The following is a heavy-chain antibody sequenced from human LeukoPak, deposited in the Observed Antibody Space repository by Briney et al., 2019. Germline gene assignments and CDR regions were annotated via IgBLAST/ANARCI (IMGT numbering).Heavy chain of an antibody. CDR2: INHSGST. J-gene: IGHJ6*02. CDR1: GGSFSGYY. D-gene: IGHD3-10*01. Sequence: SETLSLTCAVYGGSFSGYYWSWIRQPPGKGLEWIGEINHSGSTNYNPSLKSRVTISVDTSKDQFSLKLSSVTAADTAVYYCARSFEIWFGELLGGMDVWGQGTTVTVSS. CDR3: ARSFEIWFGELLGGMDV. V-gene: IGHV4-34*01.